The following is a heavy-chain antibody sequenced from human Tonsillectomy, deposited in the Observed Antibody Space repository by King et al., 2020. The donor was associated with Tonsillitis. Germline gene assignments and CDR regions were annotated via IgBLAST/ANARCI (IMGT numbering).Heavy chain of an antibody. D-gene: IGHD5-12*01. CDR2: ISWDIGSI. CDR3: AKDYGYAGFSSYFDF. V-gene: IGHV3-9*01. CDR1: GFTYDDYA. J-gene: IGHJ4*02. Sequence: VQLVESGGGLVQPGRSLRLSCAASGFTYDDYAMHWVRQAPGKGLEWVSGISWDIGSIGYADSVKGRFTTPRDNAKNSLFLQMNSLRAEDTALYYCAKDYGYAGFSSYFDFWGQGTLVTVSS.